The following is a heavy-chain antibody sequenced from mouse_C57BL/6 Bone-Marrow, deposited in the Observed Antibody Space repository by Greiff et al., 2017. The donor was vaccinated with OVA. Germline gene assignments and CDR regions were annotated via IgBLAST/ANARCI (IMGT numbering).Heavy chain of an antibody. CDR1: GFTFSDYG. Sequence: EVQLQQSGGGLVKPGGSLKLSCAASGFTFSDYGMHWVRQAPEKGLEWVAYISSGSSTIYYADTVKGRFTISRDNAKNTLFLQMTSLRSEDTAMYYCARRMVTTRYFDVWGTGTTVTVSS. CDR2: ISSGSSTI. V-gene: IGHV5-17*01. CDR3: ARRMVTTRYFDV. D-gene: IGHD2-2*01. J-gene: IGHJ1*03.